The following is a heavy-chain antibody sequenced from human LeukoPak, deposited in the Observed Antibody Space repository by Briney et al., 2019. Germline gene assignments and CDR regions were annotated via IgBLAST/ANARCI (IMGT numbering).Heavy chain of an antibody. CDR1: GGSISSYY. D-gene: IGHD3-9*01. V-gene: IGHV4-4*07. CDR2: IYTSGST. CDR3: ARSFVAYYDILTGYSGWFDP. Sequence: KPSETLSLTCTVSGGSISSYYWSWIRRPAGKGLEWIGRIYTSGSTNYNPSLKSRVTMSVDTSKNQFSLKLSSVTAADTAVYYCARSFVAYYDILTGYSGWFDPWGQGTLVTVSS. J-gene: IGHJ5*02.